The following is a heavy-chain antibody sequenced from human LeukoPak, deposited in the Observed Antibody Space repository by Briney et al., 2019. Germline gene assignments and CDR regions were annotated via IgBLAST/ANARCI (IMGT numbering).Heavy chain of an antibody. J-gene: IGHJ4*02. CDR1: GFTFSSYA. V-gene: IGHV3-30-3*01. CDR2: ISYDGSNK. Sequence: GGSLRLSCAASGFTFSSYAMHWVRQAPGKGLEWVAVISYDGSNKYYADSVKGRFTISRDNSKNTLYLQMNSLRAEDTAVYYCARAGYSSSWYRTNFDYWGQGTLVTVSS. D-gene: IGHD6-13*01. CDR3: ARAGYSSSWYRTNFDY.